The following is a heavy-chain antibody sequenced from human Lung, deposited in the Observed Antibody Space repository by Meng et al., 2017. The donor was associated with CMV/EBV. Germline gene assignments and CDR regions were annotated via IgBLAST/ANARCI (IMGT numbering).Heavy chain of an antibody. V-gene: IGHV3-53*01. CDR3: ARVLTAHHYYGMDV. D-gene: IGHD5-18*01. CDR1: GFTVSSNS. CDR2: IYSGGGT. J-gene: IGHJ6*02. Sequence: GGSLRLSCAASGFTVSSNSMNWVRQAPGKGLEWVSLIYSGGGTYYADSVKGRFTISRDNFKNTLYLQMNSLRAEDTAVYYCARVLTAHHYYGMDVWGQGTTVXVSS.